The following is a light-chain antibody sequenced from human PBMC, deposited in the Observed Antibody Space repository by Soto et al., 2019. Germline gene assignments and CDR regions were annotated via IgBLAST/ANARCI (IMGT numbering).Light chain of an antibody. J-gene: IGLJ2*01. CDR1: NSNIGSNT. CDR2: SNN. Sequence: QSALTQPPSASGTPGLRVTISCSGSNSNIGSNTVNWYHQLPGTAPKLLIYSNNQRPSGVPDRFSGSKSGTSASLVISGLQSDDEADYYCAAWDDSLSGVVFGGGTQLTVL. V-gene: IGLV1-44*01. CDR3: AAWDDSLSGVV.